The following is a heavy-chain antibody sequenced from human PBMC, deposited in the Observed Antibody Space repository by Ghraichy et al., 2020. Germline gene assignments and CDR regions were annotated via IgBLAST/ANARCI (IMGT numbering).Heavy chain of an antibody. D-gene: IGHD2-2*01. V-gene: IGHV4-61*01. Sequence: SQTLSLTCTVSGGSVSRDSYYWSWIRQPPGKGLEWIGYIYYSGDTNYNPSLKSRVTISVETSKNQFSLKLSSVTAADTAVYYCARGVPLGYCTSTSCYHHWFDPWGQGTLVTVSS. CDR1: GGSVSRDSYY. CDR2: IYYSGDT. CDR3: ARGVPLGYCTSTSCYHHWFDP. J-gene: IGHJ5*02.